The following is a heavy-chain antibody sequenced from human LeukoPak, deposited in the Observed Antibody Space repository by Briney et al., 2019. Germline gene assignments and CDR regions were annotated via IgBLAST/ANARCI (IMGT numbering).Heavy chain of an antibody. V-gene: IGHV1-2*02. CDR1: GYTFTGCF. J-gene: IGHJ4*02. CDR3: ARSAYNYGYVYFDH. Sequence: ASVKVSCKASGYTFTGCFIHYVRQAPGQGLEWMGWIDPNSDNIRYSETFKDRVTMTRDTSTNTAYMELSWLGSDDTAVYYCARSAYNYGYVYFDHWGQGTLVIVSS. D-gene: IGHD5-18*01. CDR2: IDPNSDNI.